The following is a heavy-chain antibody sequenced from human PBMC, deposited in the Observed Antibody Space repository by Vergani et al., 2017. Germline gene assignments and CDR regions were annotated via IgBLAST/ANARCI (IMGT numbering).Heavy chain of an antibody. Sequence: EVQLVESGGGLVQPGGSLRLSCAASGFTFSSYWMSWVRQAPGKGLEWVANIKQDGSDTYYVDSLKGRFTISRDNAKNSLYLQMNSLRAEDTAVYYCARGDSTVTTTVSSVDYWGQGTLVTVSS. D-gene: IGHD4-17*01. CDR2: IKQDGSDT. CDR3: ARGDSTVTTTVSSVDY. V-gene: IGHV3-7*01. CDR1: GFTFSSYW. J-gene: IGHJ4*02.